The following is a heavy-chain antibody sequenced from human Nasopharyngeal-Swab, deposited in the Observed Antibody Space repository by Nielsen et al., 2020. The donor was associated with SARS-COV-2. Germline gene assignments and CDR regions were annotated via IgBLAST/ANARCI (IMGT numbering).Heavy chain of an antibody. D-gene: IGHD3-3*01. Sequence: SETLSLTCTVSGGSISSSSYYWSWIRQPPGKGLEWIGEINHSGSTNYNPSLKSRVTISVDTSKNQFSLKLSSVTAADTAVYYCARGRLYYDFWSGYWFDPWGQGTLVTVSS. J-gene: IGHJ5*02. CDR1: GGSISSSSYY. CDR2: INHSGST. V-gene: IGHV4-39*07. CDR3: ARGRLYYDFWSGYWFDP.